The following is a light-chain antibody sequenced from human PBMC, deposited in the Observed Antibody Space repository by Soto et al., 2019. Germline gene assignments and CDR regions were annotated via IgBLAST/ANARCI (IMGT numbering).Light chain of an antibody. V-gene: IGKV3-20*01. J-gene: IGKJ2*01. CDR1: ESVRSTF. CDR2: SAS. CDR3: HHYGYPYA. Sequence: EIVLTQSPGTLSMSPGESVTLSCRASESVRSTFLGWYQQKPGQPPRLLISSASSRATGIPDRFSGSGSGTDFNLTVSRLEPEDCAVYYCHHYGYPYAFGPGTKLQIK.